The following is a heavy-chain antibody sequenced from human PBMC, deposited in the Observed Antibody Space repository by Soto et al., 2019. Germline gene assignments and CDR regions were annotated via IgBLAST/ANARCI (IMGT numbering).Heavy chain of an antibody. CDR1: GFTFSSYA. D-gene: IGHD7-27*01. CDR2: ISGSGGST. V-gene: IGHV3-23*01. J-gene: IGHJ6*02. Sequence: GGSLRLSCAASGFTFSSYAMSWVRQAPGKGLEWVSAISGSGGSTYYADSVKGRFTISRDNSKNTLYLQMNSLRAEDTAVYYCAKVLTRTGGTVIGWPAKKNYGMDVWGQGTTVTVSS. CDR3: AKVLTRTGGTVIGWPAKKNYGMDV.